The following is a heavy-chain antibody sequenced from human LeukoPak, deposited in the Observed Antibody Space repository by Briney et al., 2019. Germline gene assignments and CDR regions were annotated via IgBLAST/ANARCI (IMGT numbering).Heavy chain of an antibody. V-gene: IGHV1-18*01. CDR1: GYTFTSYG. CDR2: ISAYNGNT. D-gene: IGHD3-22*01. Sequence: ASVKVSCKASGYTFTSYGISWVRQAPGQGLEWMGWISAYNGNTNYAQKLQGRVTMTTDTSTSTAYMELRSLRSEDTAVYYCARGKEYYYDSSGYSYFDYWGQGTLVTVSS. CDR3: ARGKEYYYDSSGYSYFDY. J-gene: IGHJ4*02.